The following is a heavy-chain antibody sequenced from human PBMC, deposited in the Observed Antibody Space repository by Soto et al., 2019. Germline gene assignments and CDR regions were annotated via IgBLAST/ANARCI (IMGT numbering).Heavy chain of an antibody. CDR1: GGTFSTYA. D-gene: IGHD2-15*01. Sequence: QVQLVQSGAEVKKPGSSVKVSCKASGGTFSTYAITWVRQAPGQGLEWLGGIIPIFGTTDYARKFQGRVTITAAESTSTVFIELSSLTSEDTAVYYCARGVVAYYFDYWGQGTLVIVSS. CDR3: ARGVVAYYFDY. CDR2: IIPIFGTT. V-gene: IGHV1-69*01. J-gene: IGHJ4*02.